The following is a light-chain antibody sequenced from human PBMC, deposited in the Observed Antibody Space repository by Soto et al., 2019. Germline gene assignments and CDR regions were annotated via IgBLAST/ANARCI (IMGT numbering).Light chain of an antibody. V-gene: IGLV2-14*03. CDR2: DVS. J-gene: IGLJ2*01. CDR3: SSYTSSTTLV. CDR1: SSDVGGYNY. Sequence: QSALTQPASVSGSPGQSITISCTGTSSDVGGYNYVSWYQQHPGKAPKLMIYDVSNRPSGVSNRFSGSKSGNRASLTISGLQAEDEADYYCSSYTSSTTLVFAGGTKLTVL.